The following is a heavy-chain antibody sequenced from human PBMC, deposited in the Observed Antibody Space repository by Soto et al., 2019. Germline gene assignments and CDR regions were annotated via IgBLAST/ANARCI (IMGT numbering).Heavy chain of an antibody. V-gene: IGHV1-18*01. CDR3: ATNFKYCPNGVCYLHYTAMDV. J-gene: IGHJ6*02. D-gene: IGHD2-8*01. Sequence: ASVKVSCKASGYTFTNFGIIWVRQAPGQGLEWMGWISAYNGNTNYAQNFQGRVTMTTDTSTSTAYMDLQMSSLRPDDTAVYYCATNFKYCPNGVCYLHYTAMDVWGPGTPVTVSS. CDR1: GYTFTNFG. CDR2: ISAYNGNT.